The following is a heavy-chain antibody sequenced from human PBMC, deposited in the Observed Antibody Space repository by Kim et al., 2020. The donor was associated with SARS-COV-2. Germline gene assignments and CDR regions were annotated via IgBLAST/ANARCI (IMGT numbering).Heavy chain of an antibody. Sequence: GGSLRLSCAASGFTFSSYSMNWVRQAPGKGLEWVSSISSSSSYIYYADSVKGRFTISRDNAKNSLYLQMNSLRAEDTAVYYCAIGVRDSYGPDWYFDLWGRGTLVTVSS. CDR1: GFTFSSYS. CDR2: ISSSSSYI. CDR3: AIGVRDSYGPDWYFDL. V-gene: IGHV3-21*01. J-gene: IGHJ2*01. D-gene: IGHD5-18*01.